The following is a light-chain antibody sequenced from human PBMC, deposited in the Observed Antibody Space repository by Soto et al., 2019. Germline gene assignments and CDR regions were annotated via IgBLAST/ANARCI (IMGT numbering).Light chain of an antibody. CDR2: GAS. CDR1: QSVSSSY. CDR3: QQYGSSPLT. Sequence: EIVLTQSPGTLSLSPGERATLSCRASQSVSSSYLAWYRQKPGQAPGLLIYGASSRATGIPDRFSGSGSGTDFTLTISRLEPEDFAVYYCQQYGSSPLTFSGGAKVEIK. V-gene: IGKV3-20*01. J-gene: IGKJ4*01.